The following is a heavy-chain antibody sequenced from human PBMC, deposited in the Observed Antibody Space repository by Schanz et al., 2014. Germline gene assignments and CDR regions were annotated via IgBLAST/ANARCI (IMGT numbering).Heavy chain of an antibody. V-gene: IGHV3-30*04. D-gene: IGHD2-2*01. CDR1: GFTFSNYA. J-gene: IGHJ6*02. Sequence: QVQLVESGGGLVKPGGSLRLSCAASGFTFSNYAMHWVRQAPGKGLEWVAVISYDGSNKYYADSVKGRFTISRDNSKNTLYLQMNSLRAEDTAVYYCANSYCSSTSCYSGIYGMDVWGQGTTVTVSS. CDR3: ANSYCSSTSCYSGIYGMDV. CDR2: ISYDGSNK.